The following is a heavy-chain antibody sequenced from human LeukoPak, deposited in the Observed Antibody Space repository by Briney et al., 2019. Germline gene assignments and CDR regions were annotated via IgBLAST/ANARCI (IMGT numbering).Heavy chain of an antibody. Sequence: SETLSLTCAVYGGSFSGYYWSWIRQPPGKGLEWIGYIYHSGSTYYNPSLKSRVTISVDRSRNQFSLKLSSVTAADTAVYYCARSLGRNYFDYWGQGTLVTVSS. CDR1: GGSFSGYY. D-gene: IGHD3-16*01. CDR2: IYHSGST. J-gene: IGHJ4*02. V-gene: IGHV4-34*01. CDR3: ARSLGRNYFDY.